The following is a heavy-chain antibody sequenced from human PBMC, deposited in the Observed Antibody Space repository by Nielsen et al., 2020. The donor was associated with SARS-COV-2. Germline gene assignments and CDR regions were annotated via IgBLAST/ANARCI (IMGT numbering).Heavy chain of an antibody. CDR3: ARVWPGIPSRFDY. D-gene: IGHD6-6*01. J-gene: IGHJ4*02. V-gene: IGHV1-18*04. Sequence: ASVKVSCKASGYTFTGYHIHWVRQAPGQGLEWMGWINVYSGHTDYAHKLQGRVTVTTDTSTSTAYMELRSLTSDDTAVYYCARVWPGIPSRFDYWGRGTLVTVSS. CDR1: GYTFTGYH. CDR2: INVYSGHT.